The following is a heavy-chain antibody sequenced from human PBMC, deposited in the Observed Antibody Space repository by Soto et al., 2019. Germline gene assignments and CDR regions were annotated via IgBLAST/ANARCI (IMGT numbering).Heavy chain of an antibody. D-gene: IGHD6-13*01. V-gene: IGHV1-18*01. J-gene: IGHJ4*02. CDR1: GYSFASYG. CDR2: ISAYSGDP. Sequence: QVQLVQSGAEVKKPGASVKVSCKASGYSFASYGISWVRQAPGRGLEWMGWISAYSGDPNSAQKLQGRVTMTTDTSTTTAYMELRSLRSDDTAIYYCARGGLYSNAFDYWGQGTLVTVSS. CDR3: ARGGLYSNAFDY.